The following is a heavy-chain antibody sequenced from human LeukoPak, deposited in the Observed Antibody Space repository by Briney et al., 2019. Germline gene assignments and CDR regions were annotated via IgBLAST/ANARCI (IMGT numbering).Heavy chain of an antibody. J-gene: IGHJ6*03. V-gene: IGHV1-18*04. CDR2: ISAYNGNT. CDR1: GYTFTGYY. CDR3: ARGGYRYYYYMDV. D-gene: IGHD3-22*01. Sequence: GASVKVSCKASGYTFTGYYMHWVRQAPGQGLEWMGWISAYNGNTNYAQKLQGRVTMTTDTSTSTAYMELRSLRSDDTAVYYCARGGYRYYYYMDVWGKGTTVTVSS.